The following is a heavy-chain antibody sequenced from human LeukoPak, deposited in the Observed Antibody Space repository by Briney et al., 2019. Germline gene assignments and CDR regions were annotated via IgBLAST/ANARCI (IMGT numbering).Heavy chain of an antibody. D-gene: IGHD4-11*01. CDR1: GGSISSYY. Sequence: PSETLSLTCTVSGGSISSYYWSWIRQPPGKGLEWIGYIYYSGSTNYNPSLKSRITISVDTSKNQFSLKLNSVTAADTAVYYCARDPGGNYDDWFDPWGQGTLVTVPS. J-gene: IGHJ5*02. V-gene: IGHV4-59*12. CDR2: IYYSGST. CDR3: ARDPGGNYDDWFDP.